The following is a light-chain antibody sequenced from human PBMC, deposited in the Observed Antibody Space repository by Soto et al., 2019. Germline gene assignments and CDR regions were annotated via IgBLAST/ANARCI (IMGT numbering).Light chain of an antibody. CDR2: GAS. V-gene: IGKV3-20*01. CDR3: QYYGTSPQT. CDR1: QSVSSSA. J-gene: IGKJ1*01. Sequence: EIVLTQSPGTLSLSPGERATLSCRASQSVSSSALAWYQQEPGQAPRRLIYGASSRATGIPDRFSGSGSGTDFTLTISRLEPEDFAVYYCQYYGTSPQTFGQGTKVDIK.